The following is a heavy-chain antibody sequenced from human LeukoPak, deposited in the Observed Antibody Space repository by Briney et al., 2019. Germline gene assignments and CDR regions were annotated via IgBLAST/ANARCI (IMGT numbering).Heavy chain of an antibody. Sequence: SETLSLTCAVYGGSFSGYYWSWIRQPPGKGLEWIGEINHSGSTNYNPSLKSRVTISVDTSKNQFSLKLSPVTAADTAVYYCARSGGYGSGSYYLFDYWGQGTLVTVSS. CDR2: INHSGST. J-gene: IGHJ4*02. CDR3: ARSGGYGSGSYYLFDY. CDR1: GGSFSGYY. D-gene: IGHD3-10*01. V-gene: IGHV4-34*01.